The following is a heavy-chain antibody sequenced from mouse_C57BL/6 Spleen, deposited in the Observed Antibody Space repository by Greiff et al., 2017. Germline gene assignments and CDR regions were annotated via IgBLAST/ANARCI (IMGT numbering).Heavy chain of an antibody. CDR2: ISYDGSN. CDR3: AGKWYAMDY. J-gene: IGHJ4*01. V-gene: IGHV3-6*01. CDR1: GYSITSGYY. D-gene: IGHD1-3*01. Sequence: EVQVVESGPGLVKPSQSLSLTCSVTGYSITSGYYWNLIRQFPGNKLEWMGYISYDGSNNYNPSLKNRISITRDTSKNQFFLKLNSVTTEDTATYYCAGKWYAMDYWGQGTSVTVSS.